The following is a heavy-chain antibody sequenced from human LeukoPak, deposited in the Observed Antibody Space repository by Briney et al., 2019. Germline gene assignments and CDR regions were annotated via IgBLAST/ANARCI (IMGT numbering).Heavy chain of an antibody. J-gene: IGHJ3*02. D-gene: IGHD3-22*01. CDR3: ARGRRLSITMIVVGRGAFDI. CDR1: GYTFTSYD. Sequence: ASVKVSCKDSGYTFTSYDINCVRQATGQGLEWMGWMNPNSGNTGYAQKFQGRVTMTRNTSISTAYMELSSLRSEDTAVYYCARGRRLSITMIVVGRGAFDIWGQGTMVTVSS. CDR2: MNPNSGNT. V-gene: IGHV1-8*01.